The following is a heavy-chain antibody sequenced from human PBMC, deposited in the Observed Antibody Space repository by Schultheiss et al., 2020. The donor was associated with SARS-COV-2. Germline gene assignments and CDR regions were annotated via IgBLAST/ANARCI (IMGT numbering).Heavy chain of an antibody. CDR2: ISGSGGST. V-gene: IGHV3-23*01. J-gene: IGHJ4*02. Sequence: GGSLRLSCAASGFTFSSYWMSWVRQAPGKGLEWVSAISGSGGSTYYADSVKGRFTISRDNSKNTLYLQMNGLRDEDTAVYYCARDRGVRGDFDYWGQGSLVTVSS. CDR1: GFTFSSYW. CDR3: ARDRGVRGDFDY. D-gene: IGHD3-10*01.